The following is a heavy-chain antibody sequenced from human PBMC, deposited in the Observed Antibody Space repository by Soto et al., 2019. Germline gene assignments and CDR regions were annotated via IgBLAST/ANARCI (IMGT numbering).Heavy chain of an antibody. CDR2: ISYDGSNK. V-gene: IGHV3-30-3*01. CDR3: ARDMRDIVVVPADRPLYYYYGMDV. Sequence: GGSLRLSCAASGFTFSSYAMHWVRQAPGKGLEWVAVISYDGSNKYYADSVKGRFTISRDNSKNTLYLQMNSLRAEDTAVYYCARDMRDIVVVPADRPLYYYYGMDVWGQGTTVTVSS. CDR1: GFTFSSYA. D-gene: IGHD2-2*01. J-gene: IGHJ6*02.